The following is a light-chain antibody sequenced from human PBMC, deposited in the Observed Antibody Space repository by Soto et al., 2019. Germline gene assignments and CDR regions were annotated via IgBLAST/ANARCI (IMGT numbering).Light chain of an antibody. CDR1: SSDVGGYNY. J-gene: IGLJ1*01. CDR2: DVR. CDR3: SSHTTISTYV. Sequence: QSALTQPASVSGSPGQSITISCTGTSSDVGGYNYVSWYQQHPGKAPKLMIYDVRNRPSGVSNRFSGSKSVNTASLTISGLQAEDEADYYCSSHTTISTYVFGTGTKLTVL. V-gene: IGLV2-14*01.